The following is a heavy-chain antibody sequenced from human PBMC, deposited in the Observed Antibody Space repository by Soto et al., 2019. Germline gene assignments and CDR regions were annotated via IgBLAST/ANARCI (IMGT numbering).Heavy chain of an antibody. J-gene: IGHJ6*02. CDR2: ISAYNGNT. V-gene: IGHV1-18*04. Sequence: GASVKVSCKASGYTFTDYYMHWVRQAPGQGLEWMGWISAYNGNTNYAQKLQGRVTMTTDTSTSTAYMELRSLRSDDTAVYYCARDRVYGSGSYYSPDYYHHGMDVWGQGTTVTVSS. CDR3: ARDRVYGSGSYYSPDYYHHGMDV. CDR1: GYTFTDYY. D-gene: IGHD3-10*01.